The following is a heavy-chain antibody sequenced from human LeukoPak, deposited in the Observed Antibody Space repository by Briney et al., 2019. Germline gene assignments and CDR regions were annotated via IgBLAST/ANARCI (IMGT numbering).Heavy chain of an antibody. CDR3: ARQGDYRNWFDP. CDR1: GYSFTDYW. J-gene: IGHJ5*02. Sequence: GASLKISCKGSGYSFTDYWIIWVRQLPGKGLEWMGRIDPSDSYTNYSPSFQGHVTISADKSISTAFLQWSSLKASDTAMYYCARQGDYRNWFDPWGQGTLVTVSS. V-gene: IGHV5-10-1*01. D-gene: IGHD4-11*01. CDR2: IDPSDSYT.